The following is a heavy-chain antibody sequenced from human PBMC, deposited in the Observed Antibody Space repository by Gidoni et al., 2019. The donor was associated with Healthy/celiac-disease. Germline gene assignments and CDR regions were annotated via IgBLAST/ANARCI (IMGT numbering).Heavy chain of an antibody. CDR1: GYTFPGYY. D-gene: IGHD3-3*01. CDR2: INPNSGGT. J-gene: IGHJ4*02. V-gene: IGHV1-2*02. Sequence: QVQLVQSGAEVKKPGASVKVSCKASGYTFPGYYMHWVRQAPGQGLEWMGWINPNSGGTNYAQKFQGRVTMTRDTSISTAYMELSRLRSDDTAVYYCARVGITIFGVVITFFDYWGQGTLVTVSS. CDR3: ARVGITIFGVVITFFDY.